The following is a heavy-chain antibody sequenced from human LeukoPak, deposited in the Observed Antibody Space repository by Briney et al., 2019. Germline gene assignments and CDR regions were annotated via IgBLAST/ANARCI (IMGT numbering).Heavy chain of an antibody. Sequence: ASVKVSRKASGGTFSSYAISWVRQAPGQGLEWMGGIIPIFGTANYAQKFQGRVTITADESTSTAYMELSSLRSEDTAVYYCAREVTAGDDAFDIWGQGTMVTVSS. D-gene: IGHD2-21*02. CDR1: GGTFSSYA. J-gene: IGHJ3*02. CDR2: IIPIFGTA. CDR3: AREVTAGDDAFDI. V-gene: IGHV1-69*01.